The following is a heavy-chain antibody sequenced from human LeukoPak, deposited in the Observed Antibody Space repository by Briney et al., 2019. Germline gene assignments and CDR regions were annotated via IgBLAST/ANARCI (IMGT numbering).Heavy chain of an antibody. D-gene: IGHD6-13*01. CDR2: IYSGGST. CDR1: GFPVSSNL. V-gene: IGHV3-66*01. J-gene: IGHJ4*02. Sequence: GSLRLSCAASGFPVSSNLMTWVRPAPGKGLEWVSDIYSGGSTYYADSVKGRFTISRDNSKNTLYLQMNSLRAEDTAMYYCARDVPKVGAAAGVWGQGTLVTVSS. CDR3: ARDVPKVGAAAGV.